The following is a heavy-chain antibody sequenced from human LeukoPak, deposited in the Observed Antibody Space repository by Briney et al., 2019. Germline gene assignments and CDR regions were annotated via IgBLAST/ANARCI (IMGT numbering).Heavy chain of an antibody. D-gene: IGHD3-10*01. J-gene: IGHJ6*03. CDR3: ARVLSGRGSLYSYHYYMDV. V-gene: IGHV3-53*01. CDR1: GFTVSSNY. Sequence: PGGSLRLSCTVSGFTVSSNYMSWVRQAPGKGLEWVSVIYSGGRTYYADSVKGRFTISRDNSKNTLYLQMNSLRAEDTAVYYCARVLSGRGSLYSYHYYMDVWGKGTTVTISS. CDR2: IYSGGRT.